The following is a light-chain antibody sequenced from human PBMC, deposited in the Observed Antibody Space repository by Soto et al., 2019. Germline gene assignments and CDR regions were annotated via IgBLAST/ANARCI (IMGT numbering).Light chain of an antibody. J-gene: IGKJ1*01. CDR1: QSVSSN. Sequence: EIVMTQSPATLSVSPGERATLSCRASQSVSSNLAWYQQISGQAPRLLIYGASTRATGIPVRFSGSGSGTEFTLTISSLQSEDFAVYYCQQYNNWPPGTFGQGTKVEIK. V-gene: IGKV3-15*01. CDR2: GAS. CDR3: QQYNNWPPGT.